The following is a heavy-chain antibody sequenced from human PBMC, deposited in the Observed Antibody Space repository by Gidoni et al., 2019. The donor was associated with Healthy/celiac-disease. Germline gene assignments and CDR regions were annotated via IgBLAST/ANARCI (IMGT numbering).Heavy chain of an antibody. CDR2: IIPIFGTA. J-gene: IGHJ6*02. Sequence: QVQLVQSGAEVKKPGSSVKVSCKASGGTFSSYPISWVRQAPGQGLEWMGGIIPIFGTANYAQKFQGRVTITADKSTSTAYMELSSLRSEDTAVYYCAIGGYQPLLPHGSGSYYKGNYYYYGMDVWGQGTTVTVSS. D-gene: IGHD3-10*01. CDR3: AIGGYQPLLPHGSGSYYKGNYYYYGMDV. CDR1: GGTFSSYP. V-gene: IGHV1-69*06.